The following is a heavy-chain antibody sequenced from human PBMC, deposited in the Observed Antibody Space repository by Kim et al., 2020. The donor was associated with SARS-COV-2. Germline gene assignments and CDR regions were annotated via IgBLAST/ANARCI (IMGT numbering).Heavy chain of an antibody. CDR3: TRGGHGHCSGDSCYPGEY. CDR1: GFTFSNYW. Sequence: GGSLRLSCVASGFTFSNYWMHWVRQAPGKGLVWVSRLNTDGSTTNYADSVKGRFTISRDNAKNTLYLQMNGLRAEDAAVYYCTRGGHGHCSGDSCYPGEYWGQGTLVTVSS. J-gene: IGHJ4*02. V-gene: IGHV3-74*01. CDR2: LNTDGSTT. D-gene: IGHD2-15*01.